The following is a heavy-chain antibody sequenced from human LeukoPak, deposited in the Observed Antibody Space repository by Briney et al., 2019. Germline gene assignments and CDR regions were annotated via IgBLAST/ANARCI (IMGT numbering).Heavy chain of an antibody. CDR2: INHSGST. D-gene: IGHD6-6*01. CDR3: ARGSIAARPGTIYYYYYMDV. Sequence: PSETLSLTCAVYGGSFSGYYWSWIRQPPGKGLEWIGEINHSGSTNYNPSLKSRVTITRDTSASTAYMELSSLRSEDMAVYYCARGSIAARPGTIYYYYYMDVWGKGTTVTVSS. J-gene: IGHJ6*03. CDR1: GGSFSGYY. V-gene: IGHV4-34*01.